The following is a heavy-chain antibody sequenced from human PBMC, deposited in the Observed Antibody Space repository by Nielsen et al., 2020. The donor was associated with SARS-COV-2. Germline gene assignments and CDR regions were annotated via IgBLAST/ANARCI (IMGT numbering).Heavy chain of an antibody. CDR1: GFTFDDYA. CDR3: VKDKYYAAVEYYFDS. Sequence: GESLRLSCAASGFTFDDYAMHWVRQAPGKGLEWVSGINWNSGTIEYVDSVRGRFTISRDNAKNSLYLQMNSLRSEDTAFYYCVKDKYYAAVEYYFDSWGQGTLVTVSS. CDR2: INWNSGTI. D-gene: IGHD3-16*01. J-gene: IGHJ4*02. V-gene: IGHV3-9*01.